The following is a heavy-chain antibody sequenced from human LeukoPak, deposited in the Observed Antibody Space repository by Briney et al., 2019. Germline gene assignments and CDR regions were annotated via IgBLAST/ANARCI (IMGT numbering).Heavy chain of an antibody. Sequence: GGSLRLSCAASGFTFSSYAMHWVRQAPGKGLEWVAVISYDGSNKYYADSVKGRFTISRDNSKNTLYLQMNSLRAEDTAVYYCYSSGWYQDAFDIWGQGTMVTVSS. CDR1: GFTFSSYA. D-gene: IGHD6-19*01. V-gene: IGHV3-30*04. J-gene: IGHJ3*02. CDR3: YSSGWYQDAFDI. CDR2: ISYDGSNK.